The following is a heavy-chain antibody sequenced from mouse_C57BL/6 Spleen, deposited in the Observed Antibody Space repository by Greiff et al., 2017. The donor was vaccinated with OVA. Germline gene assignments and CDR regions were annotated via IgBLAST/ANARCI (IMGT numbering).Heavy chain of an antibody. J-gene: IGHJ3*01. CDR1: GFNIKDYY. V-gene: IGHV14-2*01. Sequence: VQLQQSGAELVKPGASVKLSCTASGFNIKDYYMHWVKQRTEQGLEWIGRIDPEDGETKYAPKFPGKATITADTSSNTAYLQLSSLTSEDTAVYYCPIGDDYDGFAYWGQGTLVTVSA. CDR2: IDPEDGET. D-gene: IGHD2-4*01. CDR3: PIGDDYDGFAY.